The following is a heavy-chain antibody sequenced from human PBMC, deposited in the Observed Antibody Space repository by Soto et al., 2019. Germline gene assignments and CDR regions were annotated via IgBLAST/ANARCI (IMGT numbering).Heavy chain of an antibody. CDR2: INSDGSST. J-gene: IGHJ6*02. Sequence: PGGSLRLSCAASGFTFSSYWMHWVRQAPGKGLVWVSRINSDGSSTSYADSVKGRFTISRDNAKNTLYLQMNSLRAEDTAVYYCARDGYYDFWSGYWDGYYYYYGMDVWGQGTTVTVSS. V-gene: IGHV3-74*01. CDR1: GFTFSSYW. CDR3: ARDGYYDFWSGYWDGYYYYYGMDV. D-gene: IGHD3-3*01.